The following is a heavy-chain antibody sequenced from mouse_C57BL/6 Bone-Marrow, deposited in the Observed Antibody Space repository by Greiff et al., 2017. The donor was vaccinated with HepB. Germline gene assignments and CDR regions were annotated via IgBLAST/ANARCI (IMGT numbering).Heavy chain of an antibody. J-gene: IGHJ1*03. V-gene: IGHV5-16*01. Sequence: EVKLMESEGGLVQPGSSMKLSCTASGFTFSDYYMAWVRQVPEKGLEWVANINYDGSSTYYLDSLKSRFIISRDNAKNILYLQMSSLKSEDTATYYCARERVRYFDVWGTGTTVTVSS. CDR2: INYDGSST. CDR3: ARERVRYFDV. CDR1: GFTFSDYY. D-gene: IGHD2-5*01.